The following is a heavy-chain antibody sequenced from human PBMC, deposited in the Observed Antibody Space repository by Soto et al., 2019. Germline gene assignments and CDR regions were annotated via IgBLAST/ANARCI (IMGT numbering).Heavy chain of an antibody. CDR2: IYSGGST. D-gene: IGHD3-16*01. CDR3: ARDPWASDY. J-gene: IGHJ4*02. CDR1: GVTVSDKG. V-gene: IGHV3-66*01. Sequence: WLSLRLSWAAAGVTVSDKGMSWVRQAPGKGLEWVSVIYSGGSTFYADSVRGRFTISRDNSKNTVNLQMNSLRAEDTAVYYCARDPWASDYWGQGTFVTVS.